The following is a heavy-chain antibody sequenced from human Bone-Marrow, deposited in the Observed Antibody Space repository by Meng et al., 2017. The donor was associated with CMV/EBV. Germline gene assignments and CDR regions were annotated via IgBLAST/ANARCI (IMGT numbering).Heavy chain of an antibody. CDR2: ISSSSSYI. CDR1: GFTFSSYA. Sequence: GESLKISCAASGFTFSSYAMHWVRQAPGKGLEWVSSISSSSSYIYYADSVKGRFTISRDNAKNSLYLQMNSLRAEDTAVYYCASETAGTYYFDYWGQGTLVTVSS. D-gene: IGHD6-13*01. V-gene: IGHV3-21*01. J-gene: IGHJ4*02. CDR3: ASETAGTYYFDY.